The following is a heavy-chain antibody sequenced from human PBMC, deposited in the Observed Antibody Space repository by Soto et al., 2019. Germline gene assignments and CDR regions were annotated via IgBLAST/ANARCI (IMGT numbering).Heavy chain of an antibody. V-gene: IGHV1-18*01. J-gene: IGHJ1*01. D-gene: IGHD6-13*01. CDR2: ISGYNGNT. CDR3: ARGGSSWSAEYYQY. Sequence: QVQLVQSGDEVKKPGASVKVSCKASGYTFSNYGISWVRQAPGQGPEWMGWISGYNGNTNYAQTLQGRVTMTTDTSTSTAYMELRSLRSDDTAIYYCARGGSSWSAEYYQYWGQGTLVIVSS. CDR1: GYTFSNYG.